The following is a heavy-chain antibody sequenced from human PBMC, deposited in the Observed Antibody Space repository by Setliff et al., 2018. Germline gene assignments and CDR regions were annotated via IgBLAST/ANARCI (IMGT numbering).Heavy chain of an antibody. D-gene: IGHD3-3*01. CDR3: ARMSGFLYRDV. CDR2: IYTDGST. V-gene: IGHV4-61*09. Sequence: SETLSLTCTVSGGSLSSYNYWSWIRQPAGKGLEWIGQIYTDGSTNYNPSLKSRVTISLDTSNNQFSLSLSSVTAADTAVYYCARMSGFLYRDVWGKGTTVTVSS. J-gene: IGHJ6*03. CDR1: GGSLSSYNY.